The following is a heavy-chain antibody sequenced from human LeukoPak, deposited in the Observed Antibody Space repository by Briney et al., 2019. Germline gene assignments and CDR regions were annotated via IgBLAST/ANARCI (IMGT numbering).Heavy chain of an antibody. D-gene: IGHD6-19*01. Sequence: GASVKVSCKASGGTFSSYAISWVRQAPGQGLEWMGGIIPIFGTANYAQKFQGRVTITADESTSTAHMELSSLRSEDTAVYYCASYAVAGAYYFDYWGQGTLVTVSS. J-gene: IGHJ4*02. V-gene: IGHV1-69*01. CDR3: ASYAVAGAYYFDY. CDR1: GGTFSSYA. CDR2: IIPIFGTA.